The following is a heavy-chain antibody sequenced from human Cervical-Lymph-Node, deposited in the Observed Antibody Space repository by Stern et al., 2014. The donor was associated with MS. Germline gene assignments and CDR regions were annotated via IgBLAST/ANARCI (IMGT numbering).Heavy chain of an antibody. CDR3: GREVAMTAGLLGF. D-gene: IGHD3-22*01. CDR1: GYSFSSYW. J-gene: IGHJ4*02. CDR2: LFPSDSET. Sequence: MKLVQSGAEVKKPGESLKIACKGSGYSFSSYWIAWVRQMPGKGLEWMGMLFPSDSETRYSPSLEVHVTISVDKSTSNAFLHCSSLKASDTARYYCGREVAMTAGLLGFWGQGTQVIFS. V-gene: IGHV5-51*01.